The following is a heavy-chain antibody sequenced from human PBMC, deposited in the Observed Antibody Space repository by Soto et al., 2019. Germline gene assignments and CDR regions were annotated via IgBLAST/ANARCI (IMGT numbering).Heavy chain of an antibody. Sequence: HLGGSLRLSCAASGFTFDNNWMTWVRQAPGKGLEWVGNINQHGSGTYYVDSVRGRFTISRDNAKNSLYLQMNSLRVEDTAVYYCARGNNPDWWGQGTLVTVSS. CDR2: INQHGSGT. V-gene: IGHV3-7*01. CDR3: ARGNNPDW. J-gene: IGHJ4*02. D-gene: IGHD3-9*01. CDR1: GFTFDNNW.